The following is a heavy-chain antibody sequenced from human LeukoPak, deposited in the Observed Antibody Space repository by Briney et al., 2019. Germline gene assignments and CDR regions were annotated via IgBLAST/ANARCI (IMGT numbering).Heavy chain of an antibody. CDR2: INHSGRT. CDR1: GGSFSGYY. J-gene: IGHJ6*03. V-gene: IGHV4-34*01. Sequence: SETLSLTCVVYGGSFSGYYWSWIRRPPGKGLEWIGEINHSGRTNYNPSLKSPVTISVDTSKNQFSLKLSSVTAADTAVYYCARVSWFPGTSYYYMDVWGKGTTVTVSS. D-gene: IGHD1-1*01. CDR3: ARVSWFPGTSYYYMDV.